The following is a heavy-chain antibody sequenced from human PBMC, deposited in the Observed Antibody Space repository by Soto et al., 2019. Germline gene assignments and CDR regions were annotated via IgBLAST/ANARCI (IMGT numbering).Heavy chain of an antibody. Sequence: EVQLVESGGGLVQPGRSLRLSCAASGFTFDDYAMHWVRQAPGKGLEWVSGISWYSGSIGYADSVKGRFTISRDNAKNSLYLQMNSLRAEDTALYYCAKDFNGDYSNYWGQGTLVTVSS. D-gene: IGHD4-4*01. CDR1: GFTFDDYA. J-gene: IGHJ4*02. CDR3: AKDFNGDYSNY. V-gene: IGHV3-9*01. CDR2: ISWYSGSI.